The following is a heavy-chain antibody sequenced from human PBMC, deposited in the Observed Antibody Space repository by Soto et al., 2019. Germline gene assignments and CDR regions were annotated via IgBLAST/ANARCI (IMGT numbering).Heavy chain of an antibody. CDR2: IHYGGNT. D-gene: IGHD5-18*01. J-gene: IGHJ4*02. Sequence: PSETLSLTCTVSGDSISGYYRSWIRQPPGKGLEWIGYIHYGGNTNYNPSLKSRVTISVDSSKNQFSLKLNSVTAADTAVYYCARRGDGYPYYFDYWGQGTLVTVSS. CDR3: ARRGDGYPYYFDY. CDR1: GDSISGYY. V-gene: IGHV4-59*08.